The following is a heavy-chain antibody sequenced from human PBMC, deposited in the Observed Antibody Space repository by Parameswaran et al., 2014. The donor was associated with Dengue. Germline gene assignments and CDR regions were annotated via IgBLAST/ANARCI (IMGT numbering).Heavy chain of an antibody. CDR3: ARGKSRYSSGWSIGYY. CDR2: IWYDGSNK. V-gene: IGHV3-33*01. D-gene: IGHD6-19*01. J-gene: IGHJ4*02. Sequence: VRQMPGKGLEWVAVIWYDGSNKYYADSVKGRFTISRDNSKNTLYLQMNSLRAEDTAVYYCARGKSRYSSGWSIGYYWGQGTLVTVSS.